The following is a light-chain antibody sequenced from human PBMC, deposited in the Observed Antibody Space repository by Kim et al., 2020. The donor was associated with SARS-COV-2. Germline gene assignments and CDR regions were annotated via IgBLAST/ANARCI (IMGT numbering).Light chain of an antibody. CDR1: QSISSW. CDR2: KAS. CDR3: QQYNSYSPIT. Sequence: DIQMTQSPSTLSASVGDRVTITCRASQSISSWLAWYQQKPGKAPKLLIYKASSLESGVPSRFRGSGSGTEFTLTISSLQPDDFATYYCQQYNSYSPITFGPGTKVDIK. J-gene: IGKJ3*01. V-gene: IGKV1-5*03.